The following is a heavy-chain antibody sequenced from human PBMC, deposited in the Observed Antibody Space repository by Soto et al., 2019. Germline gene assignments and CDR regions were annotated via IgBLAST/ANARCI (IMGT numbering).Heavy chain of an antibody. V-gene: IGHV4-34*01. CDR1: GGSFSGYY. CDR2: INHSGST. Sequence: PDTLSLTCAVYGGSFSGYYWSWIRRHPGKGLEWIGEINHSGSTNYNPSLKSRVTISVDTSKNQFSLKLSSVTAADTAVYYCARERNRWFGELLAFDYWGQGTLGTVSS. J-gene: IGHJ4*02. D-gene: IGHD3-10*01. CDR3: ARERNRWFGELLAFDY.